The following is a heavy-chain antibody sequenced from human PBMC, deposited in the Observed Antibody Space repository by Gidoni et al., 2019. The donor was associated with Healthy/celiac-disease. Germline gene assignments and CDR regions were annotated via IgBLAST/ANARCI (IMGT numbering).Heavy chain of an antibody. CDR3: ARSTMVRAGFDY. D-gene: IGHD3-10*01. CDR1: GSTVSSNY. Sequence: EVQLVVSGGGLIQPGGSLRLSCAASGSTVSSNYMSWVRQAPGKGLEWVSVIYSGGSTYYADSVKGRFTISRDNSKNTLYLKMNSLSAEDTAVYYCARSTMVRAGFDYWGQETLVTVSS. CDR2: IYSGGST. V-gene: IGHV3-53*01. J-gene: IGHJ4*02.